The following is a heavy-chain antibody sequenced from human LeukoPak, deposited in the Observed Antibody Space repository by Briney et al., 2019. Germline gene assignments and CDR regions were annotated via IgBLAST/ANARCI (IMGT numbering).Heavy chain of an antibody. CDR3: ARGRPGSSSSQFDY. J-gene: IGHJ4*02. Sequence: SETLSLTCTVSGGSISSSSYYWGWIRQPPGKGLEWIGSIYYSGSTYYNPSLKSRVTISVDTSKNQFSLKLSSVTAADTAVYYCARGRPGSSSSQFDYWGQGTQVTVSS. CDR2: IYYSGST. V-gene: IGHV4-39*01. D-gene: IGHD6-6*01. CDR1: GGSISSSSYY.